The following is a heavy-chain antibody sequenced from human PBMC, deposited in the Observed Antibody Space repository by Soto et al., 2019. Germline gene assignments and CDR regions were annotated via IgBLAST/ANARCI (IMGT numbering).Heavy chain of an antibody. CDR1: GVSITSYY. J-gene: IGHJ6*02. CDR2: INTDGLS. D-gene: IGHD2-15*01. CDR3: ARVPVAVAATEDYYGLDV. V-gene: IGHV4-4*07. Sequence: SETLSLTCSVSGVSITSYYWSWIRQSAGGGLEWMGRINTDGLSTYSPSFKSRLTMSLDTPKNQVSLRLISVTAADTAVYFCARVPVAVAATEDYYGLDVWGQGTTVTVSS.